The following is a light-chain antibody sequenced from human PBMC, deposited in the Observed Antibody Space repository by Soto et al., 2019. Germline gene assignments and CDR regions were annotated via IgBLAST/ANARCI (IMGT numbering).Light chain of an antibody. Sequence: QSVLTQPPSVSGAPGQRVTISCTGSSSNFGAGFDVHWYQQLPGTAPKLLIYGNNNRPSGVPDRFSGSKSGTSASLAIPGLQAEDEADYYCQSYDRSLSGYVFGTGTKVTVL. CDR2: GNN. V-gene: IGLV1-40*01. CDR3: QSYDRSLSGYV. J-gene: IGLJ1*01. CDR1: SSNFGAGFD.